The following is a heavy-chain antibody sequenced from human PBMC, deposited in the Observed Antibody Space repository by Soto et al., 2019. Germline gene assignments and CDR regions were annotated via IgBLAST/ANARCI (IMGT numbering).Heavy chain of an antibody. J-gene: IGHJ6*02. D-gene: IGHD3-10*01. CDR3: ARQGFGPLHGLVDV. CDR1: GGSISSGGYS. CDR2: IYHSGST. Sequence: SETLSLTCAVSGGSISSGGYSWGWIRQPPGKGLEWIGYIYHSGSTYYNPSLKSRVTISVDRSKNQFSLKLTSVTATDTALYYCARQGFGPLHGLVDVWGQGTTVTVSS. V-gene: IGHV4-30-2*01.